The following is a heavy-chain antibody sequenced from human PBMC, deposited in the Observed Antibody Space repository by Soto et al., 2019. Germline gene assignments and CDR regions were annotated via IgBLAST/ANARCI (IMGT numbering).Heavy chain of an antibody. CDR2: IYAIDVE. J-gene: IGHJ4*02. CDR3: VRTTPYCGGDCYPDY. Sequence: QVTLKESGPVLVKPTETLTLTCTVSGFSLSNVRMGVSWIRQPPGKALEWLAHIYAIDVEAYSTSLKTRLTISKDTSKSQVVLTMTNMDPMDTATDYCVRTTPYCGGDCYPDYWGQGTRVTVSS. CDR1: GFSLSNVRMG. D-gene: IGHD2-21*02. V-gene: IGHV2-26*01.